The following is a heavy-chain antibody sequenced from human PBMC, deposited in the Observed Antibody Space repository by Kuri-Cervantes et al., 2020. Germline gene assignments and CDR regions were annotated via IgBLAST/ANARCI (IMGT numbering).Heavy chain of an antibody. CDR2: ITYGGGDFT. Sequence: GGSLRLSCAASGFTFNDYAMSWVRQAPGKGLEWVSTITYGGGDFTHYADSVRGRFTISRDNSKNTLYLQMNSLRGDDTALYYCAKGWSAAGEFDSWGQGNLVTVSS. CDR3: AKGWSAAGEFDS. J-gene: IGHJ4*02. V-gene: IGHV3-23*01. CDR1: GFTFNDYA. D-gene: IGHD6-13*01.